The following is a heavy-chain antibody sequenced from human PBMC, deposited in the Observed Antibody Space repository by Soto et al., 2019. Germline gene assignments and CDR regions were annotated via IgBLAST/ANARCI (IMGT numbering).Heavy chain of an antibody. CDR1: RFTSDNFA. CDR3: GREAQIVRVVVPTPGSPGALDL. Sequence: GGSLRLSCTPSRFTSDNFAMLRFRQSPGQCLEWVAVVSHDAATKHYAESVRGRLTIFIDNSRDTLSLQMNSLRPEDTADNYCGREAQIVRVVVPTPGSPGALDLWGQGTVVTV. V-gene: IGHV3-30-3*01. CDR2: VSHDAATK. D-gene: IGHD2-15*01. J-gene: IGHJ3*01.